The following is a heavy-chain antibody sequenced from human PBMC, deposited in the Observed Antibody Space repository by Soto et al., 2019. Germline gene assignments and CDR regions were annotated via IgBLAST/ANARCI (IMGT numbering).Heavy chain of an antibody. D-gene: IGHD3-16*01. V-gene: IGHV5-10-1*01. Sequence: PGQSLKISCNGSGYRLTSYWISWVRQMPGKGLEWMGRIDPSDSYTNYSPSFQGHVTISADKSISTAYLQWSSLKASDTAMYYCARHPTRRGLFPYDYYDYAMPVPRQGTTVTVSS. CDR1: GYRLTSYW. CDR3: ARHPTRRGLFPYDYYDYAMPV. CDR2: IDPSDSYT. J-gene: IGHJ6*02.